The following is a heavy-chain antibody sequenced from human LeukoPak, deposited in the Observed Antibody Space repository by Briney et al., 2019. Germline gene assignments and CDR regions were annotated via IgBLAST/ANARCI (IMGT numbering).Heavy chain of an antibody. J-gene: IGHJ4*02. CDR1: GFTFSSYS. D-gene: IGHD6-13*01. CDR2: ISSSSSTI. CDR3: ARSQSSSLIDY. V-gene: IGHV3-48*01. Sequence: GGSLRLSCAASGFTFSSYSMNWVRQAPGKGLEWVSYISSSSSTIYYAGSVKGRFTISRDNSKNTLYLQMNSLTVEDTAVYYCARSQSSSLIDYWGQGTLVTVSS.